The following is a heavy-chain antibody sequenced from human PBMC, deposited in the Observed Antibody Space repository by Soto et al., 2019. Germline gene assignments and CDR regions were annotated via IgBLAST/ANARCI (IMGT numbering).Heavy chain of an antibody. CDR2: INHSGST. V-gene: IGHV4-34*01. D-gene: IGHD7-27*01. J-gene: IGHJ4*02. Sequence: SETLSLTCAVYGGSFSGYYWSWIRQPPGKGLEWIGEINHSGSTNYNPSLKSRVTISVDTSKNQFSLKLSSVTAADTAVYYCASETVGPTGDYWGPDYWGQGTLVTVSS. CDR1: GGSFSGYY. CDR3: ASETVGPTGDYWGPDY.